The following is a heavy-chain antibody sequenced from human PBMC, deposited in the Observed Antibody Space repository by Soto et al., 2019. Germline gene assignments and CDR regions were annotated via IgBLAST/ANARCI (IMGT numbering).Heavy chain of an antibody. V-gene: IGHV3-30-3*01. J-gene: IGHJ5*02. CDR2: ISYDGSNK. CDR1: GFTFSSYA. D-gene: IGHD6-19*01. Sequence: QVQLVESGGGVVQPGRSLRLSCAASGFTFSSYAMHWVRQAPGKGLEWVAVISYDGSNKYYADSVKGRFTISRDNSKNTLYLKMNSLRAEDTAVYYCARDHDSSGLNWFDPWGQGTLVTVSS. CDR3: ARDHDSSGLNWFDP.